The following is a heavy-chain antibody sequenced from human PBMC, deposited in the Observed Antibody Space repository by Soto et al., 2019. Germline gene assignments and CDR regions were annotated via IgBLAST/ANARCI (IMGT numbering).Heavy chain of an antibody. CDR1: GYSFTIYY. J-gene: IGHJ5*02. V-gene: IGHV1-46*01. Sequence: ASVKVSCKASGYSFTIYYMHWVRQAPGQGLEWMGIINPSRAETSYAQKFQGRVTVTRDTSTSTVYMELSSLKSDDTAVYYCARGPGIQRGSVGSFGPWGQGTRVTVSS. CDR3: ARGPGIQRGSVGSFGP. CDR2: INPSRAET. D-gene: IGHD5-18*01.